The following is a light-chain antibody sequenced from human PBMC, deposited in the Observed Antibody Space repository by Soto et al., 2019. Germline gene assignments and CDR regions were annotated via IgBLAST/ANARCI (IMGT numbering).Light chain of an antibody. Sequence: QSVLTQPPSVSGAPGQRITFSCTGSNSNIGAGYEVHWYQQLPGTAPKLLIYDSINRPSGVPDRFPGSKSGTSASLAITGIQAGDEADYYCQSYDSSLSGAIFGGGTTLTVL. J-gene: IGLJ2*01. CDR3: QSYDSSLSGAI. CDR1: NSNIGAGYE. CDR2: DSI. V-gene: IGLV1-40*01.